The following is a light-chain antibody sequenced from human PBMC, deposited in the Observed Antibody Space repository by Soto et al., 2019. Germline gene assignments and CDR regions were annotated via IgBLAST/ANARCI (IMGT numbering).Light chain of an antibody. CDR1: QSVSSSY. CDR3: QQYGSPPIT. Sequence: DIRLTQSPATLSLSQGERATLSCGASQSVSSSYVAWYQHRPGLAPRLLIHDASSRATGIPDRFSGTKSGTDFTLTIRRLEPEDAAVYFCQQYGSPPITFCQGTRLEIK. J-gene: IGKJ5*01. V-gene: IGKV3D-20*01. CDR2: DAS.